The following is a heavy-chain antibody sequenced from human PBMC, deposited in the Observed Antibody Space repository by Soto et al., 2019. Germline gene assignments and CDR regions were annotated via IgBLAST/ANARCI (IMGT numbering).Heavy chain of an antibody. CDR1: GFNFENYA. Sequence: EVLLVESGGGLVQPDRPLRLSCAASGFNFENYAMHWVRQAPGKGPEWVSGISWNSGQLDYAGSVRGRFTISRDNGKNSLYLEMNILRPDDTALYFCEKDKSTGEYSYYRYMDVWGRGTTVIVSS. V-gene: IGHV3-9*01. CDR3: EKDKSTGEYSYYRYMDV. D-gene: IGHD4-17*01. J-gene: IGHJ6*03. CDR2: ISWNSGQL.